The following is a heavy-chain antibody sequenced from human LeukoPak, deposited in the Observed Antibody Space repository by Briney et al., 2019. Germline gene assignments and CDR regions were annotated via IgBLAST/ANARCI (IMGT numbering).Heavy chain of an antibody. V-gene: IGHV3-53*01. Sequence: GGSLRLSCAASGFTVSSNYMSWVRQAPGKGLEWVSVIYSGGSTYYADSVKGRFTISRDNSKNTLYLQMNSLRAEDTAVYYCAGGEEDYGDFYYFDYWGQGTLVTVSS. J-gene: IGHJ4*02. CDR1: GFTVSSNY. CDR3: AGGEEDYGDFYYFDY. D-gene: IGHD4-17*01. CDR2: IYSGGST.